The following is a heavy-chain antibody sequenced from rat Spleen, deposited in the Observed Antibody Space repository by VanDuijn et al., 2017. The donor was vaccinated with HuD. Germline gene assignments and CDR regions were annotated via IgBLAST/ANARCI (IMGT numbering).Heavy chain of an antibody. D-gene: IGHD1-1*01. CDR3: TSLFLPHSRAFIF. J-gene: IGHJ2*01. CDR1: GSPLTSNS. Sequence: QVQLKESGPGLVQPSQTLSLTCTVSGSPLTSNSVHWVRQPPGKGLEWMGGIWGDGNTDYNSGLKSRLSSSRDTPKGQVFLTVNILQTDDTATYFCTSLFLPHSRAFIFWGQGVMVTVSS. CDR2: IWGDGNT. V-gene: IGHV2-1*01.